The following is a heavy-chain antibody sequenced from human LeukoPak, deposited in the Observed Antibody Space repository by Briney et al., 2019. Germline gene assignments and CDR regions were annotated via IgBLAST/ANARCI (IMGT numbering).Heavy chain of an antibody. Sequence: ASVKVSCKASGYNLVGYYIHWVRQAPGQGLEWMGRINPNSGGTNYAQKFQGRVTMTKDTSISTAYMDLSRLTSDDTAVYYCASVAIGWYSSDYFQQWGQGTLVTVSS. V-gene: IGHV1-2*06. J-gene: IGHJ1*01. CDR1: GYNLVGYY. D-gene: IGHD6-19*01. CDR3: ASVAIGWYSSDYFQQ. CDR2: INPNSGGT.